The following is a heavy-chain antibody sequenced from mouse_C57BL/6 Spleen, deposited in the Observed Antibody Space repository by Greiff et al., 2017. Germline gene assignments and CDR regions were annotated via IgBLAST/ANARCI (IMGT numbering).Heavy chain of an antibody. D-gene: IGHD1-1*01. CDR3: ARWRNYYGSSYEGDY. CDR2: IYPGDGDT. J-gene: IGHJ4*01. V-gene: IGHV1-80*01. CDR1: GYAFSSYW. Sequence: VQLVESGAELVKPGASVKISCKASGYAFSSYWMNWVKQRPGKGLEWIGQIYPGDGDTNYNGKFKGKATLTADKSSSTAYMQLSSLTSEDSAVYFCARWRNYYGSSYEGDYWGQGTSVTVSS.